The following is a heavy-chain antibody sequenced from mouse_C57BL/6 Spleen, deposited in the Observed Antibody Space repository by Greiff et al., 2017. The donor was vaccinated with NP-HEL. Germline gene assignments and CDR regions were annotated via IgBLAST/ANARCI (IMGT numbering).Heavy chain of an antibody. V-gene: IGHV2-5*01. CDR1: GFSLTSYG. CDR2: IWRGGST. J-gene: IGHJ1*03. D-gene: IGHD1-1*01. Sequence: VKLQESGPGLVQPSQSLSITCTVSGFSLTSYGVHWVRQSPGKGLEWLGVIWRGGSTDYNAAFMSRLSITKDNSKSQVFFKMNSLHADDTAIYYCAKRDYGSSYRYFDVWGTGTTVTVSS. CDR3: AKRDYGSSYRYFDV.